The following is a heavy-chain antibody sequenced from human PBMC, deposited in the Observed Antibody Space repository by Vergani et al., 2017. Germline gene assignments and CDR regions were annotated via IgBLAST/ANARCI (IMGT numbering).Heavy chain of an antibody. CDR2: ISVYNGET. CDR3: ARCRWNSEEYNFGC. V-gene: IGHV1-18*04. Sequence: QVQLVQSGAEVKTPGASVKVSCEGSGYTFRNYGISWVRQAPGEGLEWLGWISVYNGETKFAQKFQGRVTLTRDTSTDTADMEMGSLRSDDTAVYYCARCRWNSEEYNFGCWGQGTLVTVSS. D-gene: IGHD2/OR15-2a*01. CDR1: GYTFRNYG. J-gene: IGHJ4*02.